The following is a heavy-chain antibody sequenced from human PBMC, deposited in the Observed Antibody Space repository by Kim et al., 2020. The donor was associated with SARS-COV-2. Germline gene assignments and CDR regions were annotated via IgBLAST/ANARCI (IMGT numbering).Heavy chain of an antibody. D-gene: IGHD2-21*01. CDR3: ATWHCSY. J-gene: IGHJ4*02. V-gene: IGHV3-23*01. Sequence: GGSLRLSCAASGFTFSNNAMTWVRQAPGKGLEWVSSISTSGGGTYYVDPVKGRFTISRDNSINTLYLQMNSLRAEDTAVYYCATWHCSYWGQGTLFTVSS. CDR2: ISTSGGGT. CDR1: GFTFSNNA.